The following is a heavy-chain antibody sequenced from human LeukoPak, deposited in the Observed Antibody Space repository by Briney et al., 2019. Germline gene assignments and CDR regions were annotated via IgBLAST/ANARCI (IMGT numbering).Heavy chain of an antibody. CDR1: GYTFTNYG. CDR2: IIPIFGTA. V-gene: IGHV1-69*13. J-gene: IGHJ4*02. CDR3: ARGLWGYSYGSFY. Sequence: SVKVSCKTSGYTFTNYGLSWVRQAPGQGLEWMGGIIPIFGTANYAQKFQGRVTITADESTSTAYMELSSLRSEDTAVYYCARGLWGYSYGSFYWGQGTLVTVSS. D-gene: IGHD5-18*01.